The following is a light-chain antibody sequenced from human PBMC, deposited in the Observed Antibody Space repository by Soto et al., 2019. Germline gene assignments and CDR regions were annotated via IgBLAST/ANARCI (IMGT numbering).Light chain of an antibody. CDR3: QHRSKWLYN. CDR2: DAS. CDR1: QDVSSY. V-gene: IGKV3-11*01. J-gene: IGKJ2*01. Sequence: EIVLRQSTATLSLSPGERATLSCRASQDVSSYLAWYQQKPGQDPRLLIYDASNRAIDTPARFSGSGSGTEFTLTISRLEPEDFAVYYCQHRSKWLYNFGQGTKLEIK.